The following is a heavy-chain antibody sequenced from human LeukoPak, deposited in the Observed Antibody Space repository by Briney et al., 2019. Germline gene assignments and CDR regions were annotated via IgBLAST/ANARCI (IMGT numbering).Heavy chain of an antibody. CDR2: IPSSGGTI. Sequence: PGGSLRLSCAASGFTFNNYEVNWVRQAPGKGLEWVSYIPSSGGTIYYADSVKGRFTMSRDNAKNSVYLQMNSLRAEDTAVYYCARDDYGATFDAFDIWGQGTMVTVSS. CDR1: GFTFNNYE. V-gene: IGHV3-48*03. J-gene: IGHJ3*02. D-gene: IGHD4-17*01. CDR3: ARDDYGATFDAFDI.